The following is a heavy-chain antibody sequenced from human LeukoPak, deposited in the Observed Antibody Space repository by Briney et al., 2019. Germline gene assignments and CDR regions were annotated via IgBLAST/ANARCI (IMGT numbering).Heavy chain of an antibody. D-gene: IGHD3-10*01. CDR2: INHSGST. CDR3: ARATYYSAYFDY. Sequence: MPSETLSLTCAVYGGSFSGYYWSWIRQPPGKGPEWIGEINHSGSTNYNPSLKSRVTISVDTSKNQFSLKLSSVTAADTAVYYCARATYYSAYFDYWGQGTLVTVSS. J-gene: IGHJ4*02. V-gene: IGHV4-34*01. CDR1: GGSFSGYY.